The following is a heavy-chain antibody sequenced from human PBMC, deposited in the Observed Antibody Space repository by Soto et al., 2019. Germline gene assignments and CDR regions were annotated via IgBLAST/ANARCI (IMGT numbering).Heavy chain of an antibody. V-gene: IGHV3-9*01. Sequence: GGSLRLSCAGSGFTFHDYAMHWVRQAPGKGLEWVSGISWNSDNLGYVDSVKGRFTISRDNAKNSLYLQMNSLRAEDTALYYCAKDNGGAVATYFESWGQGILVTVSS. J-gene: IGHJ4*02. CDR2: ISWNSDNL. D-gene: IGHD5-12*01. CDR3: AKDNGGAVATYFES. CDR1: GFTFHDYA.